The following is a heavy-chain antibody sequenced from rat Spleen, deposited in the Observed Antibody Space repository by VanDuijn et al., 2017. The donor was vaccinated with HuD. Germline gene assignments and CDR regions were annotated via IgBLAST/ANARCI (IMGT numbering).Heavy chain of an antibody. D-gene: IGHD1-12*03. CDR3: TRGGYFRY. CDR1: GFTFSSYG. Sequence: GQLVESGGGLVQPGKSLKLSCSASGFTFSSYGMHWIRQAPGQGLDWVAYISSSSGTVYADAVKGRFTISRDNAKNTLSLQLNSLKSEDTATYYCTRGGYFRYWGQGVMVTVSS. J-gene: IGHJ2*01. V-gene: IGHV5-62*01. CDR2: ISSSSGT.